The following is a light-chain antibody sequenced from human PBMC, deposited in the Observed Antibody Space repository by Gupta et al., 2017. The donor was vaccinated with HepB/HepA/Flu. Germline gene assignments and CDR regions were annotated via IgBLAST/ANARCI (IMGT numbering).Light chain of an antibody. V-gene: IGKV3-20*01. J-gene: IGKJ2*01. Sequence: EIVLTQSPGTVSLSPGERATLSCRASQSVSSNSVAWYQQKPGQTPRLLIYGASGRATGIPDRFSGGGSGADFTLTISRREPEDFAVFYCQQYASPPYTFGQGTKLEIK. CDR1: QSVSSNS. CDR2: GAS. CDR3: QQYASPPYT.